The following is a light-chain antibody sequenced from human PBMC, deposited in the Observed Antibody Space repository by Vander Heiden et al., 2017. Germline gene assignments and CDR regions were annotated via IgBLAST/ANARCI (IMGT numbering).Light chain of an antibody. Sequence: DIQMTQSPSSLSASVGDRVTITCQASQDISNYLNWYQQKPGKAPKLLIYDASNLETGVPSRFSGSGSGTDFTFTIISLQPEDIATYYCQQEDDLPRTFGQGTKVEIK. V-gene: IGKV1-33*01. J-gene: IGKJ1*01. CDR2: DAS. CDR3: QQEDDLPRT. CDR1: QDISNY.